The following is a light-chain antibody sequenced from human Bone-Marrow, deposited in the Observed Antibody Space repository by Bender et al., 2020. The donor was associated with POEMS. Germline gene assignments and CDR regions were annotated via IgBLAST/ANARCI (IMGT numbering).Light chain of an antibody. J-gene: IGLJ5*01. V-gene: IGLV1-44*01. CDR3: SAGEGIQKGRE. CDR1: SSNTGGNA. CDR2: GND. Sequence: QSVLTQPPSASGPPGQRVTISCSGRSSNTGGNAVNWWQQLPGTAPKLLIYGNDQRPSGGPDRFSGSKSGTSASLAISGVQSEDEAEDFWSAGEGIQKGRELGAGTE.